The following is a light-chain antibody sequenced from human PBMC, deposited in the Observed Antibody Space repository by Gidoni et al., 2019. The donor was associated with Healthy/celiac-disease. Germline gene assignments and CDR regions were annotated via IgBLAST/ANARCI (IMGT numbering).Light chain of an antibody. J-gene: IGKJ3*01. CDR3: QQYGSSPQT. CDR2: GAS. CDR1: QSVRSSS. V-gene: IGKV3-20*01. Sequence: EIVFTQPPGTLSLSPGERATLSCRARQSVRSSSLAWYQQKPGQAPRLLIYGASSRATGIPDRFSGSGSGTDFTLTISRLEPEDFAVYYCQQYGSSPQTFGPGTKVEIK.